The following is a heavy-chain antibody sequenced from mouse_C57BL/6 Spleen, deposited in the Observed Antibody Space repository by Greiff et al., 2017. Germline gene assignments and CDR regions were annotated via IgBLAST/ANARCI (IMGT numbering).Heavy chain of an antibody. CDR2: ISSGSSTI. D-gene: IGHD1-1*01. J-gene: IGHJ4*01. CDR3: ARNLNYYGSSYVYYAMDY. V-gene: IGHV5-17*01. CDR1: GFTFSDYG. Sequence: EVQLVESGGGLVKPGGSLKLSCAASGFTFSDYGMHWVRQAPEKGLEWVAYISSGSSTIYYADTVKGRFTISRDNAKNTLFLQMTSLRSEDTAMYYCARNLNYYGSSYVYYAMDYWGQGTSVTVSS.